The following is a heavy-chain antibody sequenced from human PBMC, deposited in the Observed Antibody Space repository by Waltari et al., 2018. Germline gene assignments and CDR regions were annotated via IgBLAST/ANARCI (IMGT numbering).Heavy chain of an antibody. J-gene: IGHJ4*02. V-gene: IGHV4-59*11. D-gene: IGHD2-8*01. CDR3: ARFEGHCTNGVCYSEFDY. CDR1: GGSISRHY. CDR2: IYYSGST. Sequence: QVQLQESGPGLVKPSETLSLTCPVSGGSISRHYWSWLRQPPGKGLEWIGYIYYSGSTNYNPSLKSRVTISVDTSKNQFSLKLSSVTAADTAVYYCARFEGHCTNGVCYSEFDYWGQGTLVTVSS.